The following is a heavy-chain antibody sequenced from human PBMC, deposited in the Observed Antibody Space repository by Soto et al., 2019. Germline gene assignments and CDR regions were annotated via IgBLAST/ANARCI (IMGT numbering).Heavy chain of an antibody. CDR2: IYYIGTS. CDR1: GASISSGGYY. Sequence: QVQLQESGPGLVKPSQTLSLTCTVSGASISSGGYYWGWIRQHPGKGLEWIGFIYYIGTSYYNPSLESRITLSLDTSKNHFSLNLTSVTAADTAVYYCARVLRDVLSDRYYWYFELWGRGTLVTVSS. CDR3: ARVLRDVLSDRYYWYFEL. D-gene: IGHD3-16*02. J-gene: IGHJ2*01. V-gene: IGHV4-31*03.